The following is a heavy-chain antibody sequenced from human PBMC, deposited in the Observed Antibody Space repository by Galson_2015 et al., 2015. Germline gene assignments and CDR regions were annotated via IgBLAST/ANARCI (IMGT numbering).Heavy chain of an antibody. CDR2: IKEGGSEQ. CDR3: VRHPHDYCRGSTSCHGDC. CDR1: GFTFSNYW. Sequence: SLRLSCAASGFTFSNYWMTWVRQAPGKGLEWLAQIKEGGSEQYYVNSVKGRFTISRDNAKNSLYLQVSSLRAEDTAVYYCVRHPHDYCRGSTSCHGDCWGQGTLVTVSS. J-gene: IGHJ4*02. D-gene: IGHD2-2*01. V-gene: IGHV3-7*04.